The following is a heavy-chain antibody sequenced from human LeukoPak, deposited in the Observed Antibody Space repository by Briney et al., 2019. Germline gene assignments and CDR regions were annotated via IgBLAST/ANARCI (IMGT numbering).Heavy chain of an antibody. Sequence: SETLSLTCTVSGGSISTYYWSWIRQPAGKGLEWIGRIYTNENTNYNPSLRSRVTMTVDTSKNQFSLKLNSVTAADTAVYYCARAAAAAGGQYFDNWGQGTLVAVSS. V-gene: IGHV4-4*07. J-gene: IGHJ4*02. CDR2: IYTNENT. CDR1: GGSISTYY. CDR3: ARAAAAAGGQYFDN. D-gene: IGHD6-13*01.